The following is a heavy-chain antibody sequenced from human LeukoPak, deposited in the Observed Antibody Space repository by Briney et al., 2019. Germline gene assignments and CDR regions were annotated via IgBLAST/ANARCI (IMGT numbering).Heavy chain of an antibody. J-gene: IGHJ5*02. CDR1: GYTFTSYG. V-gene: IGHV1-18*01. Sequence: ASVKVSCKASGYTFTSYGISWVRQAPGQGLEWMGWISAYNGNTNYAQKLQCRVTMTTDTSTSTAYMELRSLRSDDTAVYYCARVDSVAAKGGWFDPWGQGTLVTVSS. D-gene: IGHD6-19*01. CDR3: ARVDSVAAKGGWFDP. CDR2: ISAYNGNT.